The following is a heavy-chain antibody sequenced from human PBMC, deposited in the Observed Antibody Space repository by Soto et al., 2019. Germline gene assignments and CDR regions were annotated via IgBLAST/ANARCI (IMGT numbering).Heavy chain of an antibody. J-gene: IGHJ3*02. D-gene: IGHD3-10*01. CDR1: GYTFTSYG. CDR3: AWVVQLLWFGELVSSGAFDI. Sequence: ASVKVSCKASGYTFTSYGISWVRQAPGQGLERMGWISAYNGNTNYAQKLQGRVTMTTDTSTSTAYMELRSLRSDDTAVYYCAWVVQLLWFGELVSSGAFDIWGQGTMVTVSS. V-gene: IGHV1-18*01. CDR2: ISAYNGNT.